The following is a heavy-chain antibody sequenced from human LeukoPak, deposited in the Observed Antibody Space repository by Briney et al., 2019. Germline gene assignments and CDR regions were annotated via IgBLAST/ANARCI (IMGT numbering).Heavy chain of an antibody. CDR2: TYYRSKWSN. Sequence: SQTVSLTCVISGDSVSSNSAAWNWIRQSPSRGLEWLGRTYYRSKWSNDYVVSLKSRITINPDTSKNQFPLQLNSVTPEDTAVYSGARSYSGYIDYWGQGTLVTVS. CDR1: GDSVSSNSAA. D-gene: IGHD1-26*01. CDR3: ARSYSGYIDY. V-gene: IGHV6-1*01. J-gene: IGHJ4*02.